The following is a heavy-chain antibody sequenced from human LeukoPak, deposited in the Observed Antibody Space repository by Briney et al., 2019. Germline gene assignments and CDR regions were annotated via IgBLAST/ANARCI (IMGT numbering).Heavy chain of an antibody. J-gene: IGHJ5*02. CDR2: IYYSGST. CDR1: GGSISSSSYY. V-gene: IGHV4-39*02. CDR3: ARDSGLAAAGTDRNWFDP. D-gene: IGHD6-13*01. Sequence: PSETLSLTCTVSGGSISSSSYYWGWIRQPPGKGLEWIGSIYYSGSTYYNPSLKSRVTIYVDTSKNQFSLKLSSVTAADTAVYYCARDSGLAAAGTDRNWFDPWGQGTLVTVSS.